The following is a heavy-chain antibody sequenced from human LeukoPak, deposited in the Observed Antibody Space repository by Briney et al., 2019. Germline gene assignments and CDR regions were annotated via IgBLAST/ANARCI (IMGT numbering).Heavy chain of an antibody. D-gene: IGHD1-26*01. CDR2: FDPEDGET. Sequence: ASVKVSCKVSGYTLTELSMHWVRQAPGKGLEWMGGFDPEDGETIYAQKFQGRVTMTEDTSTDTAYMELSSLRSEDTAVYYCATYQRGLGWYSGSYYKTRRHFDLWGRGTLVTVSS. CDR3: ATYQRGLGWYSGSYYKTRRHFDL. CDR1: GYTLTELS. J-gene: IGHJ2*01. V-gene: IGHV1-24*01.